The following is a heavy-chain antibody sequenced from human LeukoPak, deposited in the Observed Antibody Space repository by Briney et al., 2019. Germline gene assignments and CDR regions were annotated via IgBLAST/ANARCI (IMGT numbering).Heavy chain of an antibody. D-gene: IGHD2-15*01. V-gene: IGHV4-31*03. CDR2: IYYSGST. CDR3: AQSVRGYCSGGSCHNSLNFDY. Sequence: PSQTLSLTCTVSGGSISSGGYYWSWIRQHPGKGLEWIGYIYYSGSTYYNPSLKSRVTISVDTSKNQFSLKLSSVTAADTAVYYCAQSVRGYCSGGSCHNSLNFDYWGQGTLVTVSS. J-gene: IGHJ4*02. CDR1: GGSISSGGYY.